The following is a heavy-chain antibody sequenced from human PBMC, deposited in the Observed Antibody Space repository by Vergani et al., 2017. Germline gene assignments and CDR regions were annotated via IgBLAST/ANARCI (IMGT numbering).Heavy chain of an antibody. CDR2: IIPIPGIA. Sequence: QVQLVQSGAEVKKPGSSVKVSCKASGGTFSSYTISWVRQAPGQGLEWMGRIIPIPGIANYAQKFQGRVTITADKSTSTAYMELSSLRSEDTAVYYWARGQMVRGVIKSYYYGMDVWGQGTTVTVSS. J-gene: IGHJ6*02. D-gene: IGHD3-10*01. CDR1: GGTFSSYT. CDR3: ARGQMVRGVIKSYYYGMDV. V-gene: IGHV1-69*02.